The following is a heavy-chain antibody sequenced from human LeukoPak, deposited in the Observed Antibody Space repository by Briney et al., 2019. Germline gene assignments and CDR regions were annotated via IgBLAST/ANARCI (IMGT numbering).Heavy chain of an antibody. V-gene: IGHV1-2*02. CDR2: INPNSGGT. Sequence: ASVKLSCQASGYTFTGYYMHWVRQAPGQGLEWMGWINPNSGGTNYAQKVQGRVTMTSDTSISTANMELSRLRSDDTAAYYCARGAYYYYYMDVWGKGTTVTVSS. J-gene: IGHJ6*03. CDR3: ARGAYYYYYMDV. CDR1: GYTFTGYY.